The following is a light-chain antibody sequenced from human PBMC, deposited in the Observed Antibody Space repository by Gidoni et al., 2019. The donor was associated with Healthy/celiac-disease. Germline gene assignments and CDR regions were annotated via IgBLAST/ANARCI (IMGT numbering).Light chain of an antibody. J-gene: IGKJ1*01. Sequence: DIVLTQSPGTLSLSPGDRATLPCRASQSVSSSYLAWYQQKPGKAPRLLIYCASSRATGIPDRFSGSGSRTDFTLTIIRLEPEDFAVYYCQQYGSSPWTFGQGTKVEIK. V-gene: IGKV3-20*01. CDR1: QSVSSSY. CDR3: QQYGSSPWT. CDR2: CAS.